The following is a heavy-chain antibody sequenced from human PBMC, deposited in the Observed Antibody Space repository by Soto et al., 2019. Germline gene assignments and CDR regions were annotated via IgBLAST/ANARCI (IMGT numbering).Heavy chain of an antibody. J-gene: IGHJ5*02. CDR3: ARVRSCSGGSCYPRFDP. CDR1: GGSISSGGYY. CDR2: IYYSGST. V-gene: IGHV4-31*03. Sequence: QLQPQESGPGLVKPSQNLSLTCTVSGGSISSGGYYWSWIRQHPGKGLEWIGYIYYSGSTYYNPSLKSRVTISVDTSKNHFPLKLSSVTAAATAVDYCARVRSCSGGSCYPRFDPWGQGTLVTVSS. D-gene: IGHD2-15*01.